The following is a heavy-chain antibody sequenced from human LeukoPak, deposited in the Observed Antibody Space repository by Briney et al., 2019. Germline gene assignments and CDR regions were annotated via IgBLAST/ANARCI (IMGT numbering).Heavy chain of an antibody. D-gene: IGHD3-10*01. J-gene: IGHJ4*02. CDR1: GYTFTSYG. CDR3: ARDSRRPEPYGSGSYYILDY. CDR2: ISAYNGNT. V-gene: IGHV1-18*01. Sequence: ASVKVSCKASGYTFTSYGISWVRQAPGQGLEWMGWISAYNGNTNYAQKLQGRVTMTTDTSTSTAYMELRSLRSDDTAVYYCARDSRRPEPYGSGSYYILDYWGQGTLVTVSS.